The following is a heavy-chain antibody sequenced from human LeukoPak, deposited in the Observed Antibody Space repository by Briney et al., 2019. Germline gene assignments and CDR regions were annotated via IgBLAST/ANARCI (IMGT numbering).Heavy chain of an antibody. Sequence: SETLSLTCTVSGGSISSYYWSWIRQPPGKVLEWIGYIYYSGSTNYNPSLKSRVTISVDTSKNQFSLKLSSVTAADTAVYYCARLDKSDYFDYWGQGTLVTVSS. V-gene: IGHV4-59*01. D-gene: IGHD2-2*03. CDR3: ARLDKSDYFDY. CDR1: GGSISSYY. J-gene: IGHJ4*02. CDR2: IYYSGST.